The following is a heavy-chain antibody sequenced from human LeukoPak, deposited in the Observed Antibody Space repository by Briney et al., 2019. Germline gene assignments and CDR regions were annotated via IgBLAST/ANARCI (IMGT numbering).Heavy chain of an antibody. CDR3: ASDNSGSYYADAFDI. CDR1: GYTFTSYG. D-gene: IGHD1-26*01. CDR2: ISAYNGNT. Sequence: ASVKVSCKASGYTFTSYGISWVRQAPGQGLEWMGWISAYNGNTNYAQKLQGRVTMTTDTSTSTAYMELRSLRSDDTAVYYCASDNSGSYYADAFDIWGQGTMVTVSS. J-gene: IGHJ3*02. V-gene: IGHV1-18*01.